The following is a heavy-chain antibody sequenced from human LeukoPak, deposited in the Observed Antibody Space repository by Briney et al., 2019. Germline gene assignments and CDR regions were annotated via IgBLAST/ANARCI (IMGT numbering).Heavy chain of an antibody. J-gene: IGHJ4*02. V-gene: IGHV1-24*01. D-gene: IGHD6-19*01. CDR3: ARGGSGWYSGLDY. CDR2: FDPEDGET. CDR1: GYTLTELS. Sequence: GASVKVPCKVSGYTLTELSMHWVRQAPGKGLEWMGGFDPEDGETIYAQKFQGRVTMTGDTSTDTAYMELSSLRSEDTAVYYCARGGSGWYSGLDYWGQGTLVTVSS.